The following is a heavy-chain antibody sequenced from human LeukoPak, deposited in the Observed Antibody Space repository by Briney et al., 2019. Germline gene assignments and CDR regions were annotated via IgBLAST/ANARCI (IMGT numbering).Heavy chain of an antibody. D-gene: IGHD3-22*01. CDR2: IYYSGST. V-gene: IGHV4-31*03. Sequence: SETLSLTCTVSGGSISSGDYYWSWIRQHPGKGLEWIGYIYYSGSTYYNPSLKSRVTISADKSKNQFSLRLSSVTAADTAVYYCATSGYQITWGQGTLVTVSS. J-gene: IGHJ4*02. CDR1: GGSISSGDYY. CDR3: ATSGYQIT.